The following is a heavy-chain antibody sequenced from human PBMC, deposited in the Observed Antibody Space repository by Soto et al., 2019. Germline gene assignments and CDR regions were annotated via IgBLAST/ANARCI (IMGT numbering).Heavy chain of an antibody. CDR2: ISYDGSNK. J-gene: IGHJ5*02. V-gene: IGHV3-30-3*01. D-gene: IGHD2-15*01. CDR1: GFTFSSYA. Sequence: QVQLVESGGGVVQPGRSLRLSFAASGFTFSSYAMHWVRQAPGKGLEWVAVISYDGSNKYYADSVKGRFTISRDNSKNTLYLQMNSLRAEDTAVYYCARESFYCSGGSCVVWWFDPWGQGTLVTVSS. CDR3: ARESFYCSGGSCVVWWFDP.